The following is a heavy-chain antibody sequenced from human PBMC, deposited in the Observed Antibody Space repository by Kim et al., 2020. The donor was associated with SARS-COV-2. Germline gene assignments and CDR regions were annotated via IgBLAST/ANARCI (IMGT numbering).Heavy chain of an antibody. J-gene: IGHJ4*02. CDR1: GGSISSGGYY. CDR2: IYYSGST. D-gene: IGHD6-13*01. Sequence: SETLSLTCTVSGGSISSGGYYWSWIRQHPGKGLEWIGYIYYSGSTYYNPSLKSRVTISVDTSKNQFSLKLSSVTAADTAVYYCARWAILSNRFDYWGQGTLVTVSS. CDR3: ARWAILSNRFDY. V-gene: IGHV4-31*03.